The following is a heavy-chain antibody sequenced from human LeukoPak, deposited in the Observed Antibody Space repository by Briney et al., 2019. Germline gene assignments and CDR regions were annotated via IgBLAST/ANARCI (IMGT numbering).Heavy chain of an antibody. D-gene: IGHD1-14*01. CDR1: GGTFSSYT. Sequence: ASVKVSCKASGGTFSSYTISWVRQAPGQGLEWMGRIIPILGIANYAQKFQGRVTITADKSTSTAYMELSSLRSEDTAVYYCARGEPLTVQPDYCGQGTLVTVSS. V-gene: IGHV1-69*02. CDR3: ARGEPLTVQPDY. CDR2: IIPILGIA. J-gene: IGHJ4*02.